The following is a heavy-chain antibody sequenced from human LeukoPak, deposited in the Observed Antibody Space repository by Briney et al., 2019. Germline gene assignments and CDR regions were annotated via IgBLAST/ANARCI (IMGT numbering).Heavy chain of an antibody. Sequence: GGSLRLSCAVSGITLSNYGMTWVRQAPGKGLEWVAGLSGSGGSTNYADSVKGRFTISRANAKNTLYLQMNSLRAEDTAVYFCAKRGVVIRVILVGFHKEAYYFDSWGQGVLVTVSS. V-gene: IGHV3-23*01. CDR2: LSGSGGST. J-gene: IGHJ4*02. D-gene: IGHD3-22*01. CDR3: AKRGVVIRVILVGFHKEAYYFDS. CDR1: GITLSNYG.